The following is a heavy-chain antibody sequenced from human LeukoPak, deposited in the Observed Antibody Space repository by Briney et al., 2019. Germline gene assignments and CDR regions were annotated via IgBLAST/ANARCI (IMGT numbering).Heavy chain of an antibody. CDR2: IIPFFGTA. CDR3: ARDYIAARGLFDY. V-gene: IGHV1-69*13. Sequence: GASVNVSCKASGGTFSAYGVNWVRQAPGQGLEWMGGIIPFFGTANYAQKFQGRVTFTADESTNTAYMELSSLRSEDTAMYYCARDYIAARGLFDYWGQGTLVTVSS. J-gene: IGHJ4*02. D-gene: IGHD6-6*01. CDR1: GGTFSAYG.